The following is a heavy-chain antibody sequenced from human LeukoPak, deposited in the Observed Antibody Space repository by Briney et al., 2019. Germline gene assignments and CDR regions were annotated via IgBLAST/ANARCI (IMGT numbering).Heavy chain of an antibody. CDR1: GFTFDDYA. CDR2: FRGNGATT. V-gene: IGHV3-43*02. D-gene: IGHD3-10*01. J-gene: IGHJ4*02. CDR3: AKDVKVEVRGVLKTGPFDY. Sequence: GGSLRLSCAAAGFTFDDYAIHWVRQAAGKGLEWVSLFRGNGATTYYAASLKGRFTISRDNSKNSLYLQMNSLTTEHSTLYYCAKDVKVEVRGVLKTGPFDYWGEGTVVTVPS.